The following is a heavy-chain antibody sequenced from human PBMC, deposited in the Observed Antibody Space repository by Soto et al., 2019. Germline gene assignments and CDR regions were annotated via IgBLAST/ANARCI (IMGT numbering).Heavy chain of an antibody. J-gene: IGHJ4*02. CDR2: ISYDGSNK. CDR3: ARPFLEWLSAFDY. V-gene: IGHV3-30*03. D-gene: IGHD3-3*01. Sequence: PGGSLRLSCAASGFTFSSYGMHWVRQAPGKGLEWVAVISYDGSNKYYADSVKGRFTISRDNSKNTLYLQMNSLRAEDTAVYYCARPFLEWLSAFDYWGQGTLVTVSS. CDR1: GFTFSSYG.